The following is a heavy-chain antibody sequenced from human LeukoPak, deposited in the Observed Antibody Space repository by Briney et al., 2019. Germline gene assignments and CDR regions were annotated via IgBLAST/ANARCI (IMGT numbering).Heavy chain of an antibody. Sequence: SETLSLTCTVSGGSISSYYWSWLRQPPGKGLEWIGYIYYSGSTNYNPSLKSRVTISVDTSKNQFSLKLSSVTAADTAVYYCARANSYYFDYWGQGTLVTVSS. D-gene: IGHD4-23*01. J-gene: IGHJ4*02. CDR1: GGSISSYY. CDR3: ARANSYYFDY. CDR2: IYYSGST. V-gene: IGHV4-59*01.